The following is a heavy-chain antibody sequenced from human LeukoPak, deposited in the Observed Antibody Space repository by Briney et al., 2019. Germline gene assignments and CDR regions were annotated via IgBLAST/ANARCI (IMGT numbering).Heavy chain of an antibody. CDR1: GFTFSDFS. D-gene: IGHD2-2*01. Sequence: TGGSLRLSCVAPGFTFSDFSLNWVRQAPGKGLEWISYIGSAIYYADSVKGRFTISRDNAKNSLYLQMNSLRAEDTAVYYCARDHAYAFDIWGQGTLVTVSS. V-gene: IGHV3-48*01. J-gene: IGHJ3*02. CDR2: IGSAI. CDR3: ARDHAYAFDI.